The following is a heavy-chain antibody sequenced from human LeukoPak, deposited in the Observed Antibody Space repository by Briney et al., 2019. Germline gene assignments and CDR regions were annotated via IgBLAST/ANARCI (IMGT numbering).Heavy chain of an antibody. Sequence: GGSLRLSCAASGFTFSSYAMHWVRQAPGKGLEWVAVISYDGSNKYYADSVKGRFTISRDNSKNTLYLQMNSLRAEDTAVYYCARDRYYDSSGPFDYWGQGILVTVSS. D-gene: IGHD3-22*01. CDR1: GFTFSSYA. V-gene: IGHV3-30*04. CDR3: ARDRYYDSSGPFDY. CDR2: ISYDGSNK. J-gene: IGHJ4*02.